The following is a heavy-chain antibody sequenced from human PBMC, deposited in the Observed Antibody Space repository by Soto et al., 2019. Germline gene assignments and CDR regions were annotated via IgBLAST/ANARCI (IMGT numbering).Heavy chain of an antibody. CDR2: IYPGDSDT. V-gene: IGHV5-51*01. J-gene: IGHJ6*02. D-gene: IGHD1-1*01. CDR1: GYSFTSYW. CDR3: ATTGTGPYYYYGMDV. Sequence: PGESLKISCKGSGYSFTSYWIGWVRQMPGKGLEWMGIIYPGDSDTRYSPSFQGQVTISADKSISTAYLQWSSLKASDTTMYYCATTGTGPYYYYGMDVWGQGTTVTVSS.